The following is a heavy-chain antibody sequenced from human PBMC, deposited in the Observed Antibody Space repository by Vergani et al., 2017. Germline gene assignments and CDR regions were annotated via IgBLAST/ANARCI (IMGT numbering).Heavy chain of an antibody. CDR3: ARSYDSSGYYSNAFDI. Sequence: QVQLQQWGAGLLKPSETLSLTCAVSGGSISSYYWSWIRQPAGKGLEWIGRIYTSGSTNYNPSLKSRVTMSVDTSKNQFSLKLSSVTAADTAVYYCARSYDSSGYYSNAFDIWGQGTMVTVSS. V-gene: IGHV4-59*10. J-gene: IGHJ3*02. CDR2: IYTSGST. CDR1: GGSISSYY. D-gene: IGHD3-22*01.